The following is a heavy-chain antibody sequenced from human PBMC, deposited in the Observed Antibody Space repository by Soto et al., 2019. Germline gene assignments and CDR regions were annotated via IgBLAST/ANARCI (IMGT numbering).Heavy chain of an antibody. Sequence: QVQLVESGGGVVQPGRSLRLSCAASGFTFSSYGMHWVRQAPGKGLEWVAVISYDGSNKYYADSVKGRFTISRDNSKNTLYLQMNSLRAEDTAVYYCATDQSSSWTVDYWGQGTMVTVSS. J-gene: IGHJ4*02. D-gene: IGHD6-13*01. CDR3: ATDQSSSWTVDY. CDR1: GFTFSSYG. V-gene: IGHV3-30*03. CDR2: ISYDGSNK.